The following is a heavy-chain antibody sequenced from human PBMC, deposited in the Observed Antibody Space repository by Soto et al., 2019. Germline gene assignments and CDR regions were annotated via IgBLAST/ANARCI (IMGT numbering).Heavy chain of an antibody. Sequence: GESLKISCKGSEYSFTSYWIGCVRQMPGKGLEWMGIIYPGDSDTRYSPSFQGQVTISADKSISTAYLQWSSLKASDTAMYYCARQGATVTTFGYYYYYMDVWGKGTTVTVSS. CDR3: ARQGATVTTFGYYYYYMDV. CDR1: EYSFTSYW. J-gene: IGHJ6*03. V-gene: IGHV5-51*01. D-gene: IGHD4-17*01. CDR2: IYPGDSDT.